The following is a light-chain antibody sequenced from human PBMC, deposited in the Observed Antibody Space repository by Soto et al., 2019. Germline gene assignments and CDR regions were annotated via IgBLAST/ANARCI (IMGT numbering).Light chain of an antibody. CDR3: QHYGSSLYT. J-gene: IGKJ2*01. Sequence: EIVLTQSPGTLSLSPGERATLSCRASQSVTSSYFAWYQQKPGQAPRLLIYGASSRATGIPDRFSGSWSGTDFTLTISRLEPEDFAVYYCQHYGSSLYTFSQGTKLEIK. V-gene: IGKV3-20*01. CDR2: GAS. CDR1: QSVTSSY.